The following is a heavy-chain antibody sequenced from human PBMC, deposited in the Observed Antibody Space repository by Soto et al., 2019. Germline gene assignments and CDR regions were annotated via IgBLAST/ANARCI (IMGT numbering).Heavy chain of an antibody. CDR3: ARVTSSPHSGYFDY. J-gene: IGHJ4*02. CDR1: GGSISNYY. CDR2: IYSSGST. Sequence: QVQLQESGPGLVKPSETLSLTCTVSGGSISNYYWTWFRQPPGKGLEWIAYIYSSGSTSYNPSLKSRVTISVDTSENQFSLKVNSVTAADTAVYYCARVTSSPHSGYFDYWGQGALITV. D-gene: IGHD6-13*01. V-gene: IGHV4-59*01.